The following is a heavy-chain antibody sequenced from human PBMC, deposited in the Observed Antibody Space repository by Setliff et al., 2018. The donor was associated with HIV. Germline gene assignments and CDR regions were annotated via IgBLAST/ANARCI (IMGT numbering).Heavy chain of an antibody. J-gene: IGHJ4*02. Sequence: SETLSLTCSVSGGFMNNYSWNWIRRPAGKGLEWLGSIYHSGSTYYNPSLKSRATISVDTSMNQFSLKLNSVTAADTAMYYCARIGFAAAVYYCHHYCYSPYCHRTLGNWGRGTLVTVSS. D-gene: IGHD3-10*01. CDR1: GGFMNNYS. CDR3: ARIGFAAAVYYCHHYCYSPYCHRTLGN. V-gene: IGHV4-4*07. CDR2: IYHSGST.